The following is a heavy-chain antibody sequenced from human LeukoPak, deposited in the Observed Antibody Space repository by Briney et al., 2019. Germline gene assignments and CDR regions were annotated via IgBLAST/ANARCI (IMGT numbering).Heavy chain of an antibody. CDR2: ISDSGAGT. CDR3: ASRQGLGWHYVN. Sequence: GGSLRLSCAASGFIFSSYAMSWVRQLPGKGLEWVSGISDSGAGTYYAGSVKGRFTISRDNSKNTLYLQMNSLRAEDTAVYYCASRQGLGWHYVNWGQGTLVTVSS. D-gene: IGHD3-10*02. J-gene: IGHJ4*02. CDR1: GFIFSSYA. V-gene: IGHV3-23*01.